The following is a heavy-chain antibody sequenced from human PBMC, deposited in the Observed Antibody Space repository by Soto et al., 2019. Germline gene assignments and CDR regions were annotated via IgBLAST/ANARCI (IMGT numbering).Heavy chain of an antibody. J-gene: IGHJ4*02. Sequence: QVQLVESGGGVVQPGTSLTLSCSASGFIFSNYGMHWVRQAPGKGLEWVSIISYDGSRKHYIDSVKGRFTISRDNSKNTLDLQMNSLRAEDTAVYYCAKDIHPGRDTYHHGADYWGQGTLVAVSS. CDR3: AKDIHPGRDTYHHGADY. CDR2: ISYDGSRK. D-gene: IGHD2-15*01. V-gene: IGHV3-30*18. CDR1: GFIFSNYG.